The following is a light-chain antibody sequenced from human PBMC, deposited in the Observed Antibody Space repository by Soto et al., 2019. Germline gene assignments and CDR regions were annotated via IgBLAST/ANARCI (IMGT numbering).Light chain of an antibody. J-gene: IGKJ4*01. CDR2: MAS. CDR1: QSISRY. V-gene: IGKV1-5*03. CDR3: QQFNHYPLS. Sequence: DIQMTQSPSTLSASVGDRVTITCRASQSISRYLAWYQQKPGKAPKLLIYMASTLESGVPSRFSGSGSGTEFTLTISSLQPDDFATYFCQQFNHYPLSFGGGTKV.